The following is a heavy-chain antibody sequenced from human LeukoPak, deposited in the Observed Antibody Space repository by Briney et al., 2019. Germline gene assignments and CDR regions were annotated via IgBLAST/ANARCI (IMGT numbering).Heavy chain of an antibody. CDR3: AKLGCTGTFCYANY. V-gene: IGHV3-23*01. J-gene: IGHJ4*02. CDR1: GFTFSDYA. Sequence: GGSLRLSCVASGFTFSDYAMTWVRQTPGKGLEWVSVISGGGDSADYADSMKGRFTISRDNSKNTLYLQMNSLRAEDTALYYCAKLGCTGTFCYANYWGQGTLVTVSS. D-gene: IGHD2-2*01. CDR2: ISGGGDSA.